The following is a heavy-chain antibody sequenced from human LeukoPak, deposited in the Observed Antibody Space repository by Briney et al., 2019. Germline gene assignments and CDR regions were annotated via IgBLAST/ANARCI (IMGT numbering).Heavy chain of an antibody. J-gene: IGHJ5*02. D-gene: IGHD1-14*01. Sequence: PSETLSLTCTVSGGSISSYYWSWIRQPAGKGLEWIGRIYTSGSTNYNPSLKSRVTMSVDTSKNHFSLKLSSMTAPDTAVYYCATYKSYNWFDPWGQGTLVTVSS. CDR3: ATYKSYNWFDP. CDR2: IYTSGST. V-gene: IGHV4-4*07. CDR1: GGSISSYY.